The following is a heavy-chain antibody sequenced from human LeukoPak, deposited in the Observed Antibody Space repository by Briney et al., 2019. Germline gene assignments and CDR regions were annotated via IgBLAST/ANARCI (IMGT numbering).Heavy chain of an antibody. D-gene: IGHD2-15*01. CDR3: AREFPDCSGGSCYSWFDP. V-gene: IGHV4-61*01. J-gene: IGHJ5*02. CDR2: IYYSGST. CDR1: GGSVSSGSYY. Sequence: PSETLSLTCTVSGGSVSSGSYYWSWIRQPPGKGLEWIGYIYYSGSTNYNPSLKSRVTISVDTSKNQFSLKLSSVTAADTAVYYCAREFPDCSGGSCYSWFDPWGQGTLVTVSS.